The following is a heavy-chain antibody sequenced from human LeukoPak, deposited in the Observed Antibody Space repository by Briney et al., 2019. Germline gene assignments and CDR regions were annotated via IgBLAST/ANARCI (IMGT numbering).Heavy chain of an antibody. CDR2: IYYSGST. J-gene: IGHJ4*02. CDR1: GGSISSYY. Sequence: SETLSLTCTVPGGSISSYYWSWIRQPPGKGLEWIGYIYYSGSTNYNPSLKSRVTISVDTSKNQFSLKLSSVTAADTAVYYCARDSQSVGATFDYWGQGTLVTVSS. V-gene: IGHV4-59*01. CDR3: ARDSQSVGATFDY. D-gene: IGHD1-26*01.